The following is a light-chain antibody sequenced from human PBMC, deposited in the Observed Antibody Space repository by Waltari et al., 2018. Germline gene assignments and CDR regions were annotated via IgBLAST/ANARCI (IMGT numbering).Light chain of an antibody. V-gene: IGKV1-5*03. J-gene: IGKJ4*01. CDR1: QNIKTW. CDR2: KAS. CDR3: QQYDTYPLT. Sequence: DIQMSQSPSTLSASIGDRVTITCRASQNIKTWVAWYPQKPGKAPKFLVYKASSLNNGVPSRCTGSGSGTDFTLTITSLQPDDFATYFCQQYDTYPLTFGGGTKVEIK.